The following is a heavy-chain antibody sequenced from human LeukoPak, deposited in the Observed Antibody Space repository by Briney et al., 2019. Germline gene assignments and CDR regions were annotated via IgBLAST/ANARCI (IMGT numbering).Heavy chain of an antibody. D-gene: IGHD3-16*02. Sequence: PGGSLRLSCAASGFTFSDYYMSWIRQAPGKGLEWVSYISSSGSTIYYADSVKGRFTISRDNAKNSLYLQMNSLRAEDTAVHYCARDLRGLGELSLDDYWGQGTLVTVSS. CDR3: ARDLRGLGELSLDDY. V-gene: IGHV3-11*01. J-gene: IGHJ4*02. CDR1: GFTFSDYY. CDR2: ISSSGSTI.